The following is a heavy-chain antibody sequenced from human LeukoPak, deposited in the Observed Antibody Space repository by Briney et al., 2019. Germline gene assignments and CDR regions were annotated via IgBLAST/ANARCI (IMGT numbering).Heavy chain of an antibody. Sequence: SETLSLTCTVSGYSISSGYYWGWIRQPPGKGLEWIGSIYHSGSTYYNPSLKSRVTISVDTSKNQFSLKLSSVTAADTAVYYCARAPRYYYDSSGYLLDYWGQGTLVTVSS. D-gene: IGHD3-22*01. J-gene: IGHJ4*02. CDR1: GYSISSGYY. CDR2: IYHSGST. CDR3: ARAPRYYYDSSGYLLDY. V-gene: IGHV4-38-2*02.